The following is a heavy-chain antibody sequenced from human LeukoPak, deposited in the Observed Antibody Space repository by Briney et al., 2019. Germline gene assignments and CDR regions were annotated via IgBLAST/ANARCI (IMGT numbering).Heavy chain of an antibody. V-gene: IGHV1-69*05. CDR2: MIHIFDTA. J-gene: IGHJ4*02. Sequence: SVKVSCKTSGGTFTSYAITWVGQAPGEGSEWRGGMIHIFDTANYEQKFQGRETITTDESTSTDYMQGRRQRAGDTAVYYCARTSPRYGSGTYYMYFDYWGQGTLVTVSS. CDR1: GGTFTSYA. CDR3: ARTSPRYGSGTYYMYFDY. D-gene: IGHD3-10*01.